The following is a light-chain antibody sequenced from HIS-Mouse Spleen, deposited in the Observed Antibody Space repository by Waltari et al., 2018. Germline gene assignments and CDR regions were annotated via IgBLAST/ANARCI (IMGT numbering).Light chain of an antibody. V-gene: IGLV2-14*01. CDR1: SSDVGGYNY. Sequence: QSALTQPRPVSGSPGQSIPISCTGTSSDVGGYNYVSWYQQHPGKAPKLMIYEVSNRPSGVSNRFSGSKSGNTASLTISGLQAEDEADYYCSSYTSSSTLVFGGGTKLTVL. CDR3: SSYTSSSTLV. CDR2: EVS. J-gene: IGLJ3*02.